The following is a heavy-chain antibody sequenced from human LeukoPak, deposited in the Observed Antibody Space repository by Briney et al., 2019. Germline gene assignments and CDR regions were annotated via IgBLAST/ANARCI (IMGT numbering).Heavy chain of an antibody. CDR3: ARGTRYCSGGSCLGYYFDY. Sequence: SETLSLTCTVSGGSISSYYWSWIRQPPGKGLEWIGYIYYSGSTNYNPSLKSRVTISVDTSKNQFSLKLSSVTAADTAVYYCARGTRYCSGGSCLGYYFDYWGQGTLVTVSS. CDR1: GGSISSYY. J-gene: IGHJ4*02. D-gene: IGHD2-15*01. V-gene: IGHV4-59*12. CDR2: IYYSGST.